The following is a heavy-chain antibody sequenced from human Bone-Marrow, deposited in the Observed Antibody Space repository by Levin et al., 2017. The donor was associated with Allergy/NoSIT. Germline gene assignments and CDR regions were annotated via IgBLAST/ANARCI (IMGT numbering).Heavy chain of an antibody. CDR1: GFTFSDYS. CDR2: ISSSSSYI. Sequence: PGGSLRLSCAASGFTFSDYSMTWVRQAPGKGPEWVSSISSSSSYIYYADSVKGRFTVSRDNAQTSLYLQMNSLRAEDTAMYYCARVSSKAARLPMAYWGQGTLVTVSS. CDR3: ARVSSKAARLPMAY. D-gene: IGHD6-6*01. V-gene: IGHV3-21*04. J-gene: IGHJ4*02.